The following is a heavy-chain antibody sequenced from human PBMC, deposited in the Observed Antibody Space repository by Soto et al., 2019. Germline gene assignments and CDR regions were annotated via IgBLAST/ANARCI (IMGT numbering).Heavy chain of an antibody. CDR3: AISPLYSSGWYGDY. CDR1: GFTFSCYA. CDR2: ISGSGGST. J-gene: IGHJ4*02. V-gene: IGHV3-23*01. D-gene: IGHD6-19*01. Sequence: PGESLRLSCAASGFTFSCYAMSWVRQAPGKGLEWVSAISGSGGSTYYADSVKGRFTISRDNSKNTLYLQMNSLRAEDTAVYYCAISPLYSSGWYGDYWGQGTLVTAPQ.